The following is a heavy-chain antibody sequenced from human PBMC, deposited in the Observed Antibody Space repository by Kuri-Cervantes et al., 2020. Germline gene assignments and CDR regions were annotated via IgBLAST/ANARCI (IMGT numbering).Heavy chain of an antibody. CDR2: MNPNSGNT. CDR1: GYTFTSYD. Sequence: ASVKVSCKASGYTFTSYDINWVRQATGQGLEWRGWMNPNSGNTGYAQKFQGRVTMTRNTSISTAYMELSSLRSEDTAVYYCATSSMIGENWYDTWCQGTLVTVSS. V-gene: IGHV1-8*01. J-gene: IGHJ5*02. D-gene: IGHD3-10*02. CDR3: ATSSMIGENWYDT.